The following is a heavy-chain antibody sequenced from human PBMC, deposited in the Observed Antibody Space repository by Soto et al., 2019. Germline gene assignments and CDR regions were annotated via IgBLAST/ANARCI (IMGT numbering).Heavy chain of an antibody. D-gene: IGHD3-22*01. CDR1: GFTFSSYA. CDR3: AKNLYYYDVSGLH. CDR2: ISGSGGST. J-gene: IGHJ4*02. Sequence: SLRLSCAASGFTFSSYAMSWVRQAPGKGLEWVSAISGSGGSTYYADSVKGRFTISRDNSKNTLYLQMNSLRAEDTAVYYCAKNLYYYDVSGLHWGQGTLVTVSS. V-gene: IGHV3-23*01.